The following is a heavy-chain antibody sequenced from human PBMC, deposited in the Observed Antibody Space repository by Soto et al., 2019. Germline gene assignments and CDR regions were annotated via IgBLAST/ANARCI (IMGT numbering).Heavy chain of an antibody. CDR1: GFTFSSYW. V-gene: IGHV3-7*03. J-gene: IGHJ5*02. CDR2: IKQDGSEK. Sequence: EVQLVESGGGLVQPGGSLRLSCAASGFTFSSYWMSWVRQAPGKGLEWVANIKQDGSEKYYVDSVKGRFTISRDNAKNSLYLQMNSVRAEDTAVYYCARLGYWSSTSCYYGWFDPWGQGTLVTVSS. CDR3: ARLGYWSSTSCYYGWFDP. D-gene: IGHD2-2*01.